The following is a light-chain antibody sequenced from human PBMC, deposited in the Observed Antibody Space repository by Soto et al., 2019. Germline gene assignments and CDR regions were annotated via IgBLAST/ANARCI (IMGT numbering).Light chain of an antibody. CDR2: GNY. CDR1: SSNIGSNT. CDR3: AAWDDSLNGVV. Sequence: QSVLTQPPSASGTPGQRVTISCSGSSSNIGSNTVNWYQQIPGTAPKLLIYGNYQRPSGVPARFSGSKSDTSASLAISGPQSEDEGDYYCAAWDDSLNGVVFGGGTKLTVL. J-gene: IGLJ2*01. V-gene: IGLV1-44*01.